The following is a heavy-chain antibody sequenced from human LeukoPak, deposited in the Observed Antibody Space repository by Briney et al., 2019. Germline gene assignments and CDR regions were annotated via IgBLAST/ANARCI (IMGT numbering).Heavy chain of an antibody. CDR3: AKHLGYSTSSGIDY. CDR1: GFSFSSYT. Sequence: GGSLRLSCSASGFSFSSYTMTWVRQAPGKGPEWVSIISGGGDTTYYADSVKGRFTISRDNSKNTLYLQMNSLRADDTAVYYCAKHLGYSTSSGIDYWGQGTLVTVSS. V-gene: IGHV3-23*01. CDR2: ISGGGDTT. J-gene: IGHJ4*02. D-gene: IGHD6-6*01.